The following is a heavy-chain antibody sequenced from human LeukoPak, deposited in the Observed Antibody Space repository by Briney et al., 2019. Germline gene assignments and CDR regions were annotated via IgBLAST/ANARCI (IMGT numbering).Heavy chain of an antibody. Sequence: PSETLSLTCAVYGGSFSGYYWSWIRQPPGKGLEWIGEINHSGSTNYNPSLKSRATISVDTSKNQFSPKLSSVTAADTAVYYCARRRITMIVVVPRLEYYFDYWGQGTLVTVSS. CDR1: GGSFSGYY. V-gene: IGHV4-34*01. D-gene: IGHD3-22*01. J-gene: IGHJ4*02. CDR3: ARRRITMIVVVPRLEYYFDY. CDR2: INHSGST.